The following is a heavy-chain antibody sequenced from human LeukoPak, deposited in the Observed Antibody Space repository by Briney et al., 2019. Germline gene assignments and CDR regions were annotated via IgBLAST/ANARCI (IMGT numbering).Heavy chain of an antibody. V-gene: IGHV4-59*01. Sequence: SETLSLTCTVSRGSISPYYWSWIRQSPGKGLEWIGYIYYIGTTNYNPSLQSRVTMSVDTSTNQFTLNLASVTAAETAVYYCARGGFESCSAGSCLLGNYWGQGILVAVSS. CDR1: RGSISPYY. D-gene: IGHD2-15*01. J-gene: IGHJ4*02. CDR2: IYYIGTT. CDR3: ARGGFESCSAGSCLLGNY.